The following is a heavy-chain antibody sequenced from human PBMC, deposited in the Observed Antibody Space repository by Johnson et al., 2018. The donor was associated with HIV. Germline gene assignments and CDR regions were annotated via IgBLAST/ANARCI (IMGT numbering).Heavy chain of an antibody. D-gene: IGHD1-26*01. J-gene: IGHJ3*02. CDR3: ARDQEGYYDSVFDM. V-gene: IGHV3-23*04. Sequence: VQLVESGGGLVQPGQSLRLSCAASAFSFSKYAMTWVRQAPGKGLEWVSSITGSGVTTYYTNSVKGRFTISRDNSKLFLQMNSLRAEDTAFYYCARDQEGYYDSVFDMWGQGTLVTVSS. CDR2: ITGSGVTT. CDR1: AFSFSKYA.